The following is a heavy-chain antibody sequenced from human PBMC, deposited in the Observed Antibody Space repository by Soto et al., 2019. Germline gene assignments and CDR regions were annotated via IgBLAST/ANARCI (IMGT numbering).Heavy chain of an antibody. D-gene: IGHD3-3*01. CDR3: ARDQIVTYQHGVVTTNYYYYGMDV. V-gene: IGHV4-4*02. CDR2: IYHSGST. J-gene: IGHJ6*02. CDR1: GGSISGSSW. Sequence: PSETLSLTCAVSGGSISGSSWWSWVRQPPWKGLEWIGEIYHSGSTNYNPSLKSRVTISVDKSKNQFSLKLSSVTAADTAVYYCARDQIVTYQHGVVTTNYYYYGMDVWGQGTTVTVSS.